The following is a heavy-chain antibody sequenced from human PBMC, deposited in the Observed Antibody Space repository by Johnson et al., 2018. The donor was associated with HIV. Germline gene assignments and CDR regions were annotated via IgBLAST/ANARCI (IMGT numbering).Heavy chain of an antibody. J-gene: IGHJ3*01. CDR2: ISYDGSNK. CDR3: ARHKAVADAFDV. Sequence: QMLLVESGGGVVQPGRSLKLSCAASGFTFSSYAMHWVRQAPGKGLEWVAVISYDGSNKYYADSVKGRFTISRDNSKNTLYLQMNSLRAEDTAVYYCARHKAVADAFDVWGQGTVVTVSS. D-gene: IGHD6-19*01. CDR1: GFTFSSYA. V-gene: IGHV3-30*14.